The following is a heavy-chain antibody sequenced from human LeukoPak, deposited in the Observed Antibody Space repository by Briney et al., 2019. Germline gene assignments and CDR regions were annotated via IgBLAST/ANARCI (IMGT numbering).Heavy chain of an antibody. Sequence: ASVKVSCKASGYTFTSYAMNWVRQAPGQGLEWMGWINNKTGNSTYAQGFTGRFVFSLDTSFRTEYLQISSQTAGHTAVCYCPREGAYYYDSRGYNYVRAFDIWRQGTMVTVSS. CDR3: PREGAYYYDSRGYNYVRAFDI. CDR2: INNKTGNS. D-gene: IGHD3-22*01. CDR1: GYTFTSYA. V-gene: IGHV7-4-1*02. J-gene: IGHJ3*02.